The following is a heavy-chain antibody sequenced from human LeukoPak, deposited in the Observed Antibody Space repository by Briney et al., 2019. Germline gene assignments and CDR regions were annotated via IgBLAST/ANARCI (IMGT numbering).Heavy chain of an antibody. CDR1: GGTFSSYA. D-gene: IGHD5-12*01. CDR3: ATAKWLRTDAPFDY. V-gene: IGHV1-69*13. Sequence: GASVKVSCKASGGTFSSYAISWVRQAPGQGLEWMGGIIPIFGTANYAQKFQGRVTITADESTSTAYMELSSLRSEDTAVYYCATAKWLRTDAPFDYWGQGTLVTVSS. CDR2: IIPIFGTA. J-gene: IGHJ4*02.